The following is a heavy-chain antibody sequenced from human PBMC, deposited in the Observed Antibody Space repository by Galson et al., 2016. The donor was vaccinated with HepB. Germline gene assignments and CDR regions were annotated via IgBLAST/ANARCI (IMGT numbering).Heavy chain of an antibody. D-gene: IGHD3-22*01. CDR1: GESTTSGSYY. CDR3: ARGPRDYHDSTPYPKYVDS. J-gene: IGHJ4*02. V-gene: IGHV4-31*03. CDR2: IFITGGT. Sequence: TLSLTCNVSGESTTSGSYYWSWVRQYPGKGLEWIGHIFITGGTYYNPSLKSRLSMSVDTSKNLFSLRLNSVTAADTAVYYCARGPRDYHDSTPYPKYVDSWGQGALVAVSS.